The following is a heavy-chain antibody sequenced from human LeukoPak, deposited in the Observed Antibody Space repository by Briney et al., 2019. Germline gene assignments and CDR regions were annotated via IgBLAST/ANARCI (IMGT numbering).Heavy chain of an antibody. CDR2: IHYSGST. CDR3: AREVNGELDY. Sequence: SETLSLTCTVSGGSISSYYWSWIRQPPGKGLEWIGYIHYSGSTNNNPSLKSRVTISVDTSKNQFSLKLSSVTAADTAVYYCAREVNGELDYWGQGTLVTVSS. J-gene: IGHJ4*02. D-gene: IGHD3-10*01. CDR1: GGSISSYY. V-gene: IGHV4-59*01.